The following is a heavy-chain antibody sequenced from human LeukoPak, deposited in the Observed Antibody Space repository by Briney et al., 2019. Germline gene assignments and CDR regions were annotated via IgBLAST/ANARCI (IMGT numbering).Heavy chain of an antibody. CDR1: GYSFSSDSF. V-gene: IGHV4-38-2*02. Sequence: SETLSLTCTVSGYSFSSDSFWGWIRQPPGKGLEWVGTIHEGGRTFYNSSLKSRVTISIDTSKNQLSLEVNSVTAADTAVYYCARAARPTNHWFDPWGQGTLVTVSS. CDR3: ARAARPTNHWFDP. J-gene: IGHJ5*02. D-gene: IGHD6-6*01. CDR2: IHEGGRT.